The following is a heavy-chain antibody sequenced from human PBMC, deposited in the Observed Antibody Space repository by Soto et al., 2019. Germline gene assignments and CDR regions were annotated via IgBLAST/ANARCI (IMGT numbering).Heavy chain of an antibody. D-gene: IGHD2-2*01. V-gene: IGHV1-18*01. CDR3: ARVVPGAEAWFGP. J-gene: IGHJ5*02. Sequence: QVQLVQSGGEVKRPGASVKVSCKTSGYTCSNYGITWVRQAPGQPLEWLGWISLYSDGTNYAQKFQGRVSMTTDTSTTTAYMELRSLRSDDTAVYYCARVVPGAEAWFGPWGQGPLVTVSS. CDR1: GYTCSNYG. CDR2: ISLYSDGT.